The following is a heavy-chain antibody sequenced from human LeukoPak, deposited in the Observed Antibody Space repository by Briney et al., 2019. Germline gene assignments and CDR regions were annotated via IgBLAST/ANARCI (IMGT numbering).Heavy chain of an antibody. CDR1: GGTFSSYA. Sequence: ASVKVSCKASGGTFSSYAISWVRQAPGQGLEWMGGIVPIFGTANYAQKFQGRVTITADESTSTAYMELSSLRSEDTAVYYCARGALNYGDYVLPNWFDPWGQGTLVTVSS. J-gene: IGHJ5*02. CDR3: ARGALNYGDYVLPNWFDP. V-gene: IGHV1-69*13. D-gene: IGHD4-17*01. CDR2: IVPIFGTA.